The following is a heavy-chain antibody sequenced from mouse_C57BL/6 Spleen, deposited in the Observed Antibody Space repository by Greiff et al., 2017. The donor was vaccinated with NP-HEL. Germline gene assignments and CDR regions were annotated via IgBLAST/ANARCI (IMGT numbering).Heavy chain of an antibody. Sequence: QVQLKESGAELVRPGTSVKVSCKASGYAFTNYLIEWVKQRPGQGLEWIGVINPGSGGTNYNEKFKGKATLTADKSSSTAYMQLSSLTSEDSAVYFCARGNDGYYFGYWGQGTTLTVSS. D-gene: IGHD2-3*01. J-gene: IGHJ2*01. CDR1: GYAFTNYL. CDR2: INPGSGGT. CDR3: ARGNDGYYFGY. V-gene: IGHV1-54*01.